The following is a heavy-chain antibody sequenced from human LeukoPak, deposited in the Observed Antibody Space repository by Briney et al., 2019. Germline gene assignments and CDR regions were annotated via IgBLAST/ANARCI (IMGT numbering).Heavy chain of an antibody. CDR2: ISGSGGST. V-gene: IGHV3-23*01. D-gene: IGHD3-22*01. CDR1: GFTFSSYA. Sequence: GASLRLSCAASGFTFSSYAMSWVRQAPGKGLEWVSAISGSGGSTYYADSVKGRFTISRDNSKNTLYLQMNSLRAEDTAVYYCAKEAISDYYDSSGYYATECFQHWGQGTLVTVSS. CDR3: AKEAISDYYDSSGYYATECFQH. J-gene: IGHJ1*01.